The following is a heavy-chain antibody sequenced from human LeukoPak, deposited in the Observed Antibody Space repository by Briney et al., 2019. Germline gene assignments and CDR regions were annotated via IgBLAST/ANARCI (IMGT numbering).Heavy chain of an antibody. Sequence: HPGRSLRLSCAASGFTFSSYAMHWVRQAPGKGLEWVAVISYDGSNKYYADSVKGRFTISRDNSKNTLYLQMNSLRAEDTAVYYCAAGEVGWNYFDYWGQGTLVTVSS. J-gene: IGHJ4*02. CDR3: AAGEVGWNYFDY. V-gene: IGHV3-30*14. D-gene: IGHD3-16*01. CDR1: GFTFSSYA. CDR2: ISYDGSNK.